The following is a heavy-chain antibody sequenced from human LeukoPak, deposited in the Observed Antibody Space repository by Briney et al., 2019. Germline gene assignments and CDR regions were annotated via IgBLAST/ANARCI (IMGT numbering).Heavy chain of an antibody. J-gene: IGHJ4*02. CDR3: ARSSSIAARRGCLDY. D-gene: IGHD6-6*01. CDR2: INHSGST. Sequence: SETLSLTCAVYGGSYSGYYWSWIRKPQGKGLEWIGEINHSGSTNYNPSLKSRVTISVDTSKNQFSLKLSSVTAADTAVYYCARSSSIAARRGCLDYWGQGTLVTVSS. V-gene: IGHV4-34*01. CDR1: GGSYSGYY.